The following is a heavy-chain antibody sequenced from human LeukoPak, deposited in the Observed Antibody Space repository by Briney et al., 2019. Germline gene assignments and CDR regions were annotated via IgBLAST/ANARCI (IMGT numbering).Heavy chain of an antibody. CDR3: AKDLIQWEWELQPFDY. CDR1: VFTFSSYA. CDR2: ISGSGGST. D-gene: IGHD1-26*01. Sequence: GGSLRLSCAASVFTFSSYAMSWVRQAPGKGLEWVSAISGSGGSTYYADSVKGRFTISRDNSKNTLYLQMNSLRAEDTAVYYCAKDLIQWEWELQPFDYWGQGTLVTVSP. V-gene: IGHV3-23*01. J-gene: IGHJ4*02.